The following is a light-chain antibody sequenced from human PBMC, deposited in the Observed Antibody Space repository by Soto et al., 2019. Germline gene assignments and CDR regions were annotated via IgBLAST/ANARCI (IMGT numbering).Light chain of an antibody. Sequence: DIQLAQSPSCLSASVGERVAITCRASQNITNYFNWYQQKPGKAPTLLIYAASSLQSGVPSRFSGSGSGTDFTLTISSLQPEDFATYYCQQTYRSSWTFGPGTKVDIK. V-gene: IGKV1-39*01. CDR3: QQTYRSSWT. CDR1: QNITNY. CDR2: AAS. J-gene: IGKJ1*01.